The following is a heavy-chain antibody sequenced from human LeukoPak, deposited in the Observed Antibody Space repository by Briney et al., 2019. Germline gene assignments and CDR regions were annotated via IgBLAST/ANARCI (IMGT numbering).Heavy chain of an antibody. Sequence: GGSLRLSCAASGFTFSSYSMNWARQAPGKGLEWVSYISYSSSTIYYADSVKGRFTISRDNAKNSLYLQMDSLRAEDTAVYYCAREPHGYSGLDYWGQGTLVTVSS. CDR1: GFTFSSYS. CDR2: ISYSSSTI. J-gene: IGHJ4*02. V-gene: IGHV3-48*01. CDR3: AREPHGYSGLDY. D-gene: IGHD5-12*01.